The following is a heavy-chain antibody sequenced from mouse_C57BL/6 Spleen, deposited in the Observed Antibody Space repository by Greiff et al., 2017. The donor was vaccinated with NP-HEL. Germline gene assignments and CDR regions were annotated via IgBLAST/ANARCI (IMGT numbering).Heavy chain of an antibody. CDR2: IHPNSGST. J-gene: IGHJ4*01. V-gene: IGHV1-64*01. D-gene: IGHD3-3*01. CDR3: AIPGTKEAMDY. Sequence: QVQLQQPGAELVKPGASVKLSCKASGYTFTSYWMHWVKQRPGQGLEWIGMIHPNSGSTNYNEKFKSKATLTVDKSSSTAYMQLSSLTSEDSAVYYCAIPGTKEAMDYWGQGTSVTVSS. CDR1: GYTFTSYW.